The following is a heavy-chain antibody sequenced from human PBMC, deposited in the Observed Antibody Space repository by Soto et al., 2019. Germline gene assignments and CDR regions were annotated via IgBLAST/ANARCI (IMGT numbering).Heavy chain of an antibody. CDR2: IYYSGST. D-gene: IGHD3-3*01. CDR3: ARLADFWSGYNYYYYYMDV. V-gene: IGHV4-59*08. Sequence: SETLSLTCTVSGGSISSYDWSWIRQPPGKGLEWIGYIYYSGSTNYNPSLKSRVTISVDTSKNQFSLKLSSVTAADTAVYYCARLADFWSGYNYYYYYMDVWGKGTTVTVSS. J-gene: IGHJ6*03. CDR1: GGSISSYD.